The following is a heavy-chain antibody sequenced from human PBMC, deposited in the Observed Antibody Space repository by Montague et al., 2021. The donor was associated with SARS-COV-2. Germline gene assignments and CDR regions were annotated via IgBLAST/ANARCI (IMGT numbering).Heavy chain of an antibody. CDR3: ARDGVLRYFDWLGDRYGMDV. CDR1: GGSISSDY. J-gene: IGHJ6*02. D-gene: IGHD3-9*01. V-gene: IGHV4-59*01. CDR2: IYYRGAT. Sequence: SETLSLTCSVSGGSISSDYWSWIRQSPGKGLEWIGYIYYRGATNYNPSLKSRVTISVDTSRNQFSLKLSSATAADTAVYYCARDGVLRYFDWLGDRYGMDVWGQGTTVTVSS.